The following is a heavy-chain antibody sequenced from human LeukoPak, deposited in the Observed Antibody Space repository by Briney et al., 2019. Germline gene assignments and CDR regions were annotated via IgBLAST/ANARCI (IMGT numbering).Heavy chain of an antibody. CDR2: IYYSGST. Sequence: PSETLSLTCTVSGGSISSYYWSWIRQPPGKGLEWIGYIYYSGSTNYNPSLKSRVTISVDTSKNQFSLRLSSVTAADTAVYYCARLGNYWGAFDYWGQGTLVTVSS. J-gene: IGHJ4*02. D-gene: IGHD3-10*01. CDR3: ARLGNYWGAFDY. V-gene: IGHV4-59*01. CDR1: GGSISSYY.